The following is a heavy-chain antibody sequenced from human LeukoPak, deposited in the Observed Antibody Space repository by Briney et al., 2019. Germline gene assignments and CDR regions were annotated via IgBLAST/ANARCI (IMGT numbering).Heavy chain of an antibody. CDR2: IWYDGSNK. CDR3: ARDMRPFSGSPTSPIKSYYYYYYGMDV. D-gene: IGHD3-10*01. J-gene: IGHJ6*02. V-gene: IGHV3-33*08. Sequence: PGRSLRLSCAASGFTFSSYGMHWVRQAPGKGLEWVAVIWYDGSNKYYADSVKGRFTISRDNSKNTLYLQMNSLRAEDTAVYYCARDMRPFSGSPTSPIKSYYYYYYGMDVWGQGTTVTVSS. CDR1: GFTFSSYG.